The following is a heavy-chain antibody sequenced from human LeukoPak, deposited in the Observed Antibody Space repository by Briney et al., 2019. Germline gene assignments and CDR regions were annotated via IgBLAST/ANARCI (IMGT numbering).Heavy chain of an antibody. D-gene: IGHD3-22*01. CDR2: ISTYNGNT. Sequence: ASVKVSCEASGYTFTSYGISWVRQAPGQGLEWMGWISTYNGNTNYAQKLQGRVTMTTDTSTSTAYMELRSLRSDDTAVYYCARGGYYDTSGYRNDAFDIWGQGTMVTVSS. CDR3: ARGGYYDTSGYRNDAFDI. CDR1: GYTFTSYG. J-gene: IGHJ3*02. V-gene: IGHV1-18*01.